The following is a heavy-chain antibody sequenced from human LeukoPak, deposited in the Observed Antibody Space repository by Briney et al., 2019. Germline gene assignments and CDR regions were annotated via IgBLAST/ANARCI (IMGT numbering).Heavy chain of an antibody. CDR1: GGSFSGYY. V-gene: IGHV4-34*01. J-gene: IGHJ3*02. D-gene: IGHD2-2*01. CDR3: AREEYCSSTSCYVSNAFDI. Sequence: SGTLSLTCAVYGGSFSGYYWSWIRQPPGKGLEWIGEINHSGSTNYNPSLKSRVTISVDTSKNQFSLKLSSVTAADTAVYYCAREEYCSSTSCYVSNAFDIWGQGTMVTVSS. CDR2: INHSGST.